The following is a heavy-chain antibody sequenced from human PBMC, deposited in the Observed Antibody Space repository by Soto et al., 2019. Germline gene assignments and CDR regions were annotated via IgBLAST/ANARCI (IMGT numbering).Heavy chain of an antibody. D-gene: IGHD1-26*01. CDR1: GFIFSDHY. V-gene: IGHV3-72*01. Sequence: VQLVESGGGLVQPGGSQRLSCAASGFIFSDHYMDWVRQAPGKGLEWVGRIKNKANSYTTEYAASVKGRFTISRDDSKNSLYLQMNSLKTEDTAVYYCTRISLVGATGGRYFDYWGQGTLLTVSS. J-gene: IGHJ4*02. CDR3: TRISLVGATGGRYFDY. CDR2: IKNKANSYTT.